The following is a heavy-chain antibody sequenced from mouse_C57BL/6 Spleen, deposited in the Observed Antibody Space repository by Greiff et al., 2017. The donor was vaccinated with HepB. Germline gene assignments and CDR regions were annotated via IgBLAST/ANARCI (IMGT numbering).Heavy chain of an antibody. J-gene: IGHJ1*03. D-gene: IGHD4-1*01. CDR3: ARLGDWYFDV. Sequence: EVQLVESGPGMVKPSQSLSLTCTVTGYSITSGYDWHWIRHFPGNKLEWMGYISYSGSTNYNPSLKSRISITHDTSKNHFFLKLNSVTTEDTATYYCARLGDWYFDVWGTGTTVTVSS. V-gene: IGHV3-1*01. CDR2: ISYSGST. CDR1: GYSITSGYD.